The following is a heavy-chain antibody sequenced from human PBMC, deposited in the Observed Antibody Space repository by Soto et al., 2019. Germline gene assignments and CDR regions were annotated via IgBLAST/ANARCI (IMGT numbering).Heavy chain of an antibody. CDR3: AKDMASANAEDHYYYYTLDV. CDR2: INPNSGGT. D-gene: IGHD6-13*01. V-gene: IGHV1-2*04. CDR1: GYPFTGHY. Sequence: QVQLVQSGPEVKKPGASIKVSCKASGYPFTGHYLHWVRQAPGQGLEWMGWINPNSGGTKYAERFQGSVTLTRDRSLSTAYLQLSRLRSDDTAGYYCAKDMASANAEDHYYYYTLDVWGQGTTVTVS. J-gene: IGHJ6*02.